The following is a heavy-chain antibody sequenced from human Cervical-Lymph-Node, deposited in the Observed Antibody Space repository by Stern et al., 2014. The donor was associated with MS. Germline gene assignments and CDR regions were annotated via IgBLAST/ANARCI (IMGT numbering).Heavy chain of an antibody. V-gene: IGHV3-30*03. CDR3: ARGSDWYPLDY. CDR1: GFAFSNYG. D-gene: IGHD6-19*01. CDR2: IAYDGAKT. J-gene: IGHJ4*02. Sequence: VQLVESGGGVVQPGRSLRLSCSPSGFAFSNYGMHWVRQAPGQGLEWVAMIAYDGAKTYHADSVKGRFAITRDNPKNTLYLQMKSLRGEDTAVYYCARGSDWYPLDYWGQGTLVTVSS.